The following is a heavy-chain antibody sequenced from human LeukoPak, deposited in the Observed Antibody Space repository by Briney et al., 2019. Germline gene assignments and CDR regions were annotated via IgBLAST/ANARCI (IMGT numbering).Heavy chain of an antibody. Sequence: GGSLRLSCSASGFTFSSYGMHWVRQAPGKGLEWVAVISYDGGNKYYADSVKGRFTISRDNSRNTLYLQMNSLRAEDTAVYYCAKGPTPYSSSWYYDWFDPWGQGTLVTVSS. D-gene: IGHD6-13*01. CDR2: ISYDGGNK. CDR1: GFTFSSYG. CDR3: AKGPTPYSSSWYYDWFDP. V-gene: IGHV3-30*18. J-gene: IGHJ5*02.